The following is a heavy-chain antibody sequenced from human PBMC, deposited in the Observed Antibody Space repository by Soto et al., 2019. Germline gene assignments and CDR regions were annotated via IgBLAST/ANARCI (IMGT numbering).Heavy chain of an antibody. Sequence: GGSLRLSCAASGFTFSDHYMDWVRQAPGKGLEWVGRTRNKANSYTTEYAASVKGRFTISRDDSKNSLYLQMNSLKTEDTAVYYCAREGSSWYGDNYYYYMDVWGKGTTVTVSS. CDR3: AREGSSWYGDNYYYYMDV. V-gene: IGHV3-72*01. D-gene: IGHD6-13*01. J-gene: IGHJ6*03. CDR1: GFTFSDHY. CDR2: TRNKANSYTT.